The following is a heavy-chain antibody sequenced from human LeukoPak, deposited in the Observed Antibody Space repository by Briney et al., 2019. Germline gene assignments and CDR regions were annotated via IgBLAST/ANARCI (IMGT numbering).Heavy chain of an antibody. CDR1: GDSVSSNSAA. Sequence: SQTLSLTYAISGDSVSSNSAAWNWIRQSPSRGLKWLGRTYYRSKWYNDYAVSVKSRITINPDTSKNQFSLKLSSVTAADTAVYYCARVAVPAPTYYYYYMDVWGEGTTVTVSS. D-gene: IGHD2-2*01. J-gene: IGHJ6*03. V-gene: IGHV6-1*01. CDR3: ARVAVPAPTYYYYYMDV. CDR2: TYYRSKWYN.